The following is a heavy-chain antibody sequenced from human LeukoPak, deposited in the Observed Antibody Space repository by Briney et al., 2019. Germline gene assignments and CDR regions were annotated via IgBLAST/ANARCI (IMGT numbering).Heavy chain of an antibody. CDR2: IYYSGST. J-gene: IGHJ3*02. D-gene: IGHD1-26*01. CDR3: ARIMREPQPRDAFDI. Sequence: SEALSLPCTVAGGSISSYYWSWIRRPPGKGLEWIGYIYYSGSTNYNPSLKSRVTISVDTSKNQFSLKLSSVTAADTAVYYCARIMREPQPRDAFDIWGQGTMVTVSS. CDR1: GGSISSYY. V-gene: IGHV4-59*01.